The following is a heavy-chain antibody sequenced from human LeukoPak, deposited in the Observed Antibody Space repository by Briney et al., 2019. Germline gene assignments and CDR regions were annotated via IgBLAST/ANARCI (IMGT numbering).Heavy chain of an antibody. D-gene: IGHD6-19*01. CDR1: GYTFTGYY. CDR3: ARGRWSSGWYHGDWFDP. Sequence: ASVKVSCKASGYTFTGYYMHWVRQAPGQGLEWMGWINPNSGGTNYAQKFQGRVTMTRDTSTSTAYMELSRLRSDDTAVYYCARGRWSSGWYHGDWFDPWGQGTLVTVSS. CDR2: INPNSGGT. V-gene: IGHV1-2*02. J-gene: IGHJ5*02.